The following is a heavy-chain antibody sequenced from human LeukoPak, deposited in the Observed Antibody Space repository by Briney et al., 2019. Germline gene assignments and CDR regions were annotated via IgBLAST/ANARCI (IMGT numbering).Heavy chain of an antibody. J-gene: IGHJ1*01. CDR2: VYYGGST. CDR1: GGSISSSRYY. CDR3: AGGPAGGYFQH. Sequence: SETLSLTCTVSGGSISSSRYYWGWIRQPPGKGLEGIGNVYYGGSTYYNPSLKSRVTISVDTSKNQFSLKLSSVTAADTAVYYCAGGPAGGYFQHWGQGTLVTVSS. V-gene: IGHV4-39*01. D-gene: IGHD2-15*01.